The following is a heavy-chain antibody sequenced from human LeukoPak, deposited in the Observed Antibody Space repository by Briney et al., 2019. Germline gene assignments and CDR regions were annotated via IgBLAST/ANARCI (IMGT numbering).Heavy chain of an antibody. D-gene: IGHD3-10*01. CDR1: GGSISNTLYY. J-gene: IGHJ4*02. CDR3: ARRKGFGEGYFDS. V-gene: IGHV4-39*01. CDR2: IYYSRST. Sequence: PSETLSLTCTVSGGSISNTLYYWAWIRQPPGKGLESIGSIYYSRSTYYSPPLKSRVTISVDTSKNQFSLKLTSVTAADTAVYYCARRKGFGEGYFDSWGQGALVTVSS.